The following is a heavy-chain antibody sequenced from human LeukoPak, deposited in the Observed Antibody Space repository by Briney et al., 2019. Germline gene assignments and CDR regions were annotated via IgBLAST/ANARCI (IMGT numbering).Heavy chain of an antibody. CDR3: ARDGSSSWYMNYYGMDV. CDR1: GFTFSSYA. J-gene: IGHJ6*02. CDR2: ISGSGGST. Sequence: PGGSLRLSCAASGFTFSSYAMSWVRQAPGKGLEWVSAISGSGGSTYYADSVKGRFTISRDNSKNTLYLQMNSLRAEDTAVYYCARDGSSSWYMNYYGMDVWGQGTTVTVSS. D-gene: IGHD6-13*01. V-gene: IGHV3-23*01.